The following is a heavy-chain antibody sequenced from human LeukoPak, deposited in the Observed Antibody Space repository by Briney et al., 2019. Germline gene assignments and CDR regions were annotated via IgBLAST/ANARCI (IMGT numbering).Heavy chain of an antibody. CDR3: ARVLGSISH. D-gene: IGHD1-1*01. Sequence: GASVKVSCKASGYTFSTCDTNWVRQATGQGLEWMGWMNPNSGNTGFAHNFQGRVTMTRDTSINTAYMELSSLRSEDTAVYYCARVLGSISHWGQGTLVTVSS. V-gene: IGHV1-8*01. CDR2: MNPNSGNT. J-gene: IGHJ4*02. CDR1: GYTFSTCD.